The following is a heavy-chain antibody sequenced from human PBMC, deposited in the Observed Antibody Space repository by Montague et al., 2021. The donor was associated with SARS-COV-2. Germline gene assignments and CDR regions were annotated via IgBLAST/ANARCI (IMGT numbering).Heavy chain of an antibody. J-gene: IGHJ6*03. CDR3: ARGHHYYDSSGYLGAGYYYYYMDV. V-gene: IGHV3-13*01. CDR1: GFTFSSYD. D-gene: IGHD3-22*01. Sequence: SLRLSCAASGFTFSSYDMHWVRQATGKGPEWVSAIGTAGDTYYPGSVKGRFTISRENAKNSLYLQMNSLRAGDTAVYYCARGHHYYDSSGYLGAGYYYYYMDVWGKGTTVTVSS. CDR2: IGTAGDT.